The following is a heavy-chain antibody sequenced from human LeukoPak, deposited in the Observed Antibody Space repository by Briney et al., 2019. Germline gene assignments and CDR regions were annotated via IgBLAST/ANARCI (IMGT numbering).Heavy chain of an antibody. V-gene: IGHV3-23*01. D-gene: IGHD2-15*01. CDR2: ISGSGTVT. CDR1: GFTFSSHA. J-gene: IGHJ4*02. Sequence: GGSLRLSCAASGFTFSSHAMNWVRQAPGKGLEWVSIISGSGTVTYYADSVKGRFTISRDNSRDTLYLQMNSLRAEDTALYYCAKTSVGEGRIIGSGYFDNWGQGTLVTVSS. CDR3: AKTSVGEGRIIGSGYFDN.